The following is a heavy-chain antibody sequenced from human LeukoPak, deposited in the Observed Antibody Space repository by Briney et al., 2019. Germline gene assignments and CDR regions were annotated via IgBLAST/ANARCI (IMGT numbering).Heavy chain of an antibody. CDR3: ARDAHTGSGTYWGGVDYYYGLDV. CDR2: VYGGDTT. Sequence: GGSLRLSCAASGFTVSSNYMSWVRQAPGKGLEWVSVVYGGDTTYYADSVKGRFTISRDNSKNTLYLQMNSLRAEDTAVYYCARDAHTGSGTYWGGVDYYYGLDVWGQGTTVTVSS. CDR1: GFTVSSNY. V-gene: IGHV3-66*01. J-gene: IGHJ6*02. D-gene: IGHD3-10*01.